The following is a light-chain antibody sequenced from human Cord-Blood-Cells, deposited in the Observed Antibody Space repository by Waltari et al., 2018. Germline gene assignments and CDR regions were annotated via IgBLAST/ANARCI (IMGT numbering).Light chain of an antibody. CDR1: SSDVGSYNR. J-gene: IGLJ2*01. V-gene: IGLV2-18*02. CDR3: SSYTSSSTVPVV. Sequence: QSALTQPPSVSGSPGQSVTISCTGTSSDVGSYNRVSWYQQPPGTAPKLMIYEVSNRPSGGPDRFSGSKSGNPASLTISGLQAEDEADYYCSSYTSSSTVPVVFGGGTKLTVL. CDR2: EVS.